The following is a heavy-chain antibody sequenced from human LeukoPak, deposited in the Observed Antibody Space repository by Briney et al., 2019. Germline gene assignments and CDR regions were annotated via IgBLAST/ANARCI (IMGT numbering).Heavy chain of an antibody. CDR2: IWYDGSNK. V-gene: IGHV3-33*01. J-gene: IGHJ3*02. CDR3: ARDFGYDILTGYSMGAFDI. Sequence: GGSLRLSCAASGFTFSSYGMHWVRQAPGKGLEWVAVIWYDGSNKYYADSVKGRFTISRDNSKNTLYLQMNSLRAEDTAVYYCARDFGYDILTGYSMGAFDIWGQGTMVTVSS. CDR1: GFTFSSYG. D-gene: IGHD3-9*01.